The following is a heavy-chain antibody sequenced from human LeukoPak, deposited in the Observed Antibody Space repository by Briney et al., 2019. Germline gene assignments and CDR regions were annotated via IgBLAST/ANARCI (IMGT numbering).Heavy chain of an antibody. D-gene: IGHD5-18*01. Sequence: PGGSLRLSCAASGFTVSSNYMSWVRKAPGKGLEWVSVIYSGGSTYYADSVKGRFTISRDNSKNTLYLQMNSLKAEDTAVYYCARDPDGYRQGHHFDYWGQGTLVTVSS. CDR3: ARDPDGYRQGHHFDY. J-gene: IGHJ4*02. CDR1: GFTVSSNY. CDR2: IYSGGST. V-gene: IGHV3-66*01.